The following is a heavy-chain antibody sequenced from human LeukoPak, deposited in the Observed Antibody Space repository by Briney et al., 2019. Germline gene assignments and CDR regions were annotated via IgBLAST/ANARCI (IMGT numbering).Heavy chain of an antibody. CDR1: AGSFTGYY. J-gene: IGHJ4*02. D-gene: IGHD3-3*01. CDR3: ARSLGHYYDFWSGYYYPD. V-gene: IGHV4-34*01. Sequence: PSKTLSLTCAVNAGSFTGYYWSWIRQPPGKGLEWIGEIDHTGSISYNPSLRSRVTISVDTSKNQFSLKLSSVTAADTAVYYCARSLGHYYDFWSGYYYPDWGQGTLVTVSS. CDR2: IDHTGSI.